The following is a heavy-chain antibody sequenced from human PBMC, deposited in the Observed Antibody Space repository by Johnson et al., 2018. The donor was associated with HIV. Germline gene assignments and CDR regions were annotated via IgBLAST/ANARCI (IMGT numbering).Heavy chain of an antibody. D-gene: IGHD3-3*02. V-gene: IGHV3-30*04. Sequence: QMQLVESGGGVVQPGRSLRLSCAASGFTFSSYAMHWVRQAPGKGLEWVAVISYDGSNKYYADSVKGRFTISRDNSKNTLYLQMNSLRAEDTAVYYCAKVNAVGITHFFDAFDIWGQGTMVTVSS. CDR1: GFTFSSYA. CDR2: ISYDGSNK. CDR3: AKVNAVGITHFFDAFDI. J-gene: IGHJ3*02.